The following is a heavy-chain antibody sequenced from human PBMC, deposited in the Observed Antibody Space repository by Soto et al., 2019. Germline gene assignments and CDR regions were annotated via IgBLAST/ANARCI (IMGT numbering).Heavy chain of an antibody. V-gene: IGHV3-23*01. Sequence: PWGSLRLSCAASGFTFSNYAMSWVRQAPGKGLEWVSAISSSGDSPYYADSVKGRFTVSRDNSKNTLYLQMNSLRVEDTAIYYNARNTIPHTHYWGQGTLVTVSS. J-gene: IGHJ4*02. D-gene: IGHD1-1*01. CDR2: ISSSGDSP. CDR1: GFTFSNYA. CDR3: ARNTIPHTHY.